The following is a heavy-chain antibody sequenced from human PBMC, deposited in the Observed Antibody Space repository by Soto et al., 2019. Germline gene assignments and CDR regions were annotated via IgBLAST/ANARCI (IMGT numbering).Heavy chain of an antibody. V-gene: IGHV3-7*01. CDR3: ARDEGMGGHYYYYYGVDV. D-gene: IGHD3-16*01. J-gene: IGHJ6*02. Sequence: GGSLRLSCAASGFTFSSYWMSWVRQAPGKGLEWVANIKQDGSEKYYVDSVKGRFTISRDNAKNSLYLQMNSLRAEDTAVCYCARDEGMGGHYYYYYGVDVWGQGTTVTVSS. CDR1: GFTFSSYW. CDR2: IKQDGSEK.